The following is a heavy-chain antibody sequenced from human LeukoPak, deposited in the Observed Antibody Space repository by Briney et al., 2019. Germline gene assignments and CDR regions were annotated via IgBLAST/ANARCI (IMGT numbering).Heavy chain of an antibody. CDR3: ARGSSSSSWYFDY. CDR2: INHSGST. V-gene: IGHV4-34*01. J-gene: IGHJ4*02. CDR1: GGSFSGYY. D-gene: IGHD6-13*01. Sequence: SETLSLTCAVYGGSFSGYYWSWIRQPPGKGLEWIGEINHSGSTNYNPSLKSRVTISVDTSENQFSLKLSSVTAADTAVYYCARGSSSSSWYFDYWGQGTLVTVSS.